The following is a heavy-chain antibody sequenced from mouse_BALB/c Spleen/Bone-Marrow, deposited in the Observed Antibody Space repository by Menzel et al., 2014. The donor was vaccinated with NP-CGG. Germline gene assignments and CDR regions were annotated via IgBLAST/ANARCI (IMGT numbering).Heavy chain of an antibody. CDR1: GFNIKDTY. J-gene: IGHJ4*01. Sequence: VQLQQSGAELVKPGASVKLSCTASGFNIKDTYMHWVKQRPEQGLEWIGRIDPANGNTKYDPKFQGKATITADTSSNTAYLQLSSLASEDTAVYYCARDSPYAMDYWGQGTSVTVSS. CDR3: ARDSPYAMDY. CDR2: IDPANGNT. V-gene: IGHV14-3*02.